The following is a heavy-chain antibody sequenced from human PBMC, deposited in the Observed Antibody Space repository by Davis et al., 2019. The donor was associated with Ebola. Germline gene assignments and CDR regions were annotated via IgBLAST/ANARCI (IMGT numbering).Heavy chain of an antibody. J-gene: IGHJ4*02. CDR2: INAGNGNT. V-gene: IGHV1-3*01. CDR1: GYTFTSYA. D-gene: IGHD1-26*01. Sequence: ASVKVSCKASGYTFTSYAMHWVRQAPGQRLEWMGWINAGNGNTKYSQKFQGRVTMTRDTSTSTVYMELSSLRSEDTAVYYCASSGSYQSQFDYWGQGTLVTVSS. CDR3: ASSGSYQSQFDY.